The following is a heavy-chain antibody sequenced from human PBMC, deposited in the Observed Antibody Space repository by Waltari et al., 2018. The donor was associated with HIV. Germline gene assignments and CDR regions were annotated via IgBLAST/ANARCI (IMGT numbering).Heavy chain of an antibody. Sequence: QVQLQESGPGLVKPSETLSLTCTVSGGSISSYSWSWIRQPPGKGLEWIGYIYYSGSTNYNPSLKSRVTISVDTSKNQFSLKLSSVTAADTAVYYCARGLITMHAFDIWGQGTMVTVSS. CDR1: GGSISSYS. CDR2: IYYSGST. CDR3: ARGLITMHAFDI. D-gene: IGHD3-10*01. J-gene: IGHJ3*02. V-gene: IGHV4-59*01.